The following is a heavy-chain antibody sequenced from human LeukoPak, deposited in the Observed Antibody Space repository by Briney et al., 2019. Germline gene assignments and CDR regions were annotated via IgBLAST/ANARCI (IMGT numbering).Heavy chain of an antibody. CDR3: ARNYDSSGYTAFGY. CDR2: IYSSGST. J-gene: IGHJ4*02. V-gene: IGHV4-59*01. D-gene: IGHD3-22*01. CDR1: GGSISGYY. Sequence: PSETLSLTCTVSGGSISGYYRSRIRQPPGEGLEWIGHIYSSGSTKYNPSLKSRVTISVDTSKNQFSLKLSSVTAAVTAVYYCARNYDSSGYTAFGYWGRGTLLTVSS.